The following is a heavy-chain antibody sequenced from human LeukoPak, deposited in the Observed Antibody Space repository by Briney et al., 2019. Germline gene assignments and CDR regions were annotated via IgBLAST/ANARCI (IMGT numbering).Heavy chain of an antibody. CDR2: INHSGST. Sequence: PSETLSLTCAVYGGSFSGYYWSWIRHPPGKRLEWIGEINHSGSTNYNPSLKSRVTISVDTSKNQFSLKLSSVTAADTAVYYCARRPGRWELPIFRYWGQGTLVTVSS. CDR3: ARRPGRWELPIFRY. D-gene: IGHD1-26*01. CDR1: GGSFSGYY. V-gene: IGHV4-34*01. J-gene: IGHJ4*02.